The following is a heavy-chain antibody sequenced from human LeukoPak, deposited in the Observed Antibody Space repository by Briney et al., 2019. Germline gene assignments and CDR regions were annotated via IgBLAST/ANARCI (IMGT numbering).Heavy chain of an antibody. CDR2: IYYSGNT. D-gene: IGHD3-22*01. Sequence: PSETLSLTCTVSGGSISSYYWSWIRQPPGKGLEWIGYIYYSGNTNYNPSLKSRVTISVDTSKNQFSLKLSSVTAADTAVYYCARDRGSTYYYDSNGYVAFDIWGQGTMVTVSS. CDR3: ARDRGSTYYYDSNGYVAFDI. V-gene: IGHV4-59*01. CDR1: GGSISSYY. J-gene: IGHJ3*02.